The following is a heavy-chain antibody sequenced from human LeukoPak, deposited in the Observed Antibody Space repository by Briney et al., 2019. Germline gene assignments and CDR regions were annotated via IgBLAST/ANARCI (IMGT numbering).Heavy chain of an antibody. Sequence: GGSLRLSCVGSGFTFSSYWMSWVRQAPGKGLEWVANIKQEGSGKSYVDAVRGRFTISRDNAKNSLYLQVNSLRAEDAAVYYRARAGENDYYFYYMDVWGKGTTVTVSS. J-gene: IGHJ6*03. V-gene: IGHV3-7*01. D-gene: IGHD3-16*01. CDR1: GFTFSSYW. CDR2: IKQEGSGK. CDR3: ARAGENDYYFYYMDV.